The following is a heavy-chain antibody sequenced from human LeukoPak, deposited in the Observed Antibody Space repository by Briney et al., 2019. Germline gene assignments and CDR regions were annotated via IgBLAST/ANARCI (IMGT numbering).Heavy chain of an antibody. CDR1: GFIFSDYK. CDR3: ARSRGGTTGTFDY. V-gene: IGHV3-48*01. J-gene: IGHJ4*02. D-gene: IGHD1-1*01. Sequence: GGSLRLSCAASGFIFSDYKMSWVRQAPGKGLEWVSYISGSSSSRDYADSVKGRFTISRDNAKNSSYLQMNSLRADDTAVYFCARSRGGTTGTFDYWGQGTLVTVSS. CDR2: ISGSSSSR.